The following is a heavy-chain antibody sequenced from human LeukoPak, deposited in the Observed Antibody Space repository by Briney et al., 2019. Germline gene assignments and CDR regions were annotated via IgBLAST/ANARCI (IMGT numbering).Heavy chain of an antibody. CDR2: INHSGST. CDR1: GGSFCGYY. Sequence: PSETLSLTCAVYGGSFCGYYWSWIRQPPGKGLEWIGEINHSGSTNYNPSLKSRVTVSVDTSKNQFSLKLSSVTAADTAVYYCARRKAVAGYTFDYWGQGTLVTVSS. J-gene: IGHJ4*02. D-gene: IGHD6-19*01. CDR3: ARRKAVAGYTFDY. V-gene: IGHV4-34*01.